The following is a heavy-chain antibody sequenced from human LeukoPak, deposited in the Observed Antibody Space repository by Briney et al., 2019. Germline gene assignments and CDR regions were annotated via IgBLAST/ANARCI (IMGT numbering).Heavy chain of an antibody. Sequence: GGSLGLSCAASGFTFDDYTMHWVRQAPGKGLERVSLISWDGGSTYYADSVKGRFTISRDNSKNSLYLQMNSLRTEDTALYYCAKDGAPYSGYGGFDYWGQGTLVTVSS. V-gene: IGHV3-43*01. CDR1: GFTFDDYT. CDR2: ISWDGGST. CDR3: AKDGAPYSGYGGFDY. J-gene: IGHJ4*02. D-gene: IGHD5-12*01.